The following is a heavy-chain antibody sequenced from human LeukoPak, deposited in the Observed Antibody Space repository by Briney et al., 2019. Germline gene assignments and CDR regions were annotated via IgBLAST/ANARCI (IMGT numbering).Heavy chain of an antibody. CDR1: GVFIRRFY. J-gene: IGHJ4*02. D-gene: IGHD3-22*01. Sequence: PSETLSLTCTVSGVFIRRFYWRWIRQPPGKGLEWIGYIHYSGSTNYNPSLKSRVTMSVDTSKNQFSLKLSSVTAADTAVYYCASDYDSSDYCYFWGQGRLVTVSS. CDR2: IHYSGST. V-gene: IGHV4-59*08. CDR3: ASDYDSSDYCYF.